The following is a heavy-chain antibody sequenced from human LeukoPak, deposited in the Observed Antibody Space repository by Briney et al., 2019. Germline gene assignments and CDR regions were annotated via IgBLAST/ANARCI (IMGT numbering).Heavy chain of an antibody. CDR3: AQSLGSSNWIGNWFDP. J-gene: IGHJ5*02. D-gene: IGHD6-13*01. V-gene: IGHV4-39*01. CDR2: IYYTGTT. CDR1: GGSISCSSHS. Sequence: PSETLSLTCTVSGGSISCSSHSWGWIRQPPGKGLEWTGSIYYTGTTYYNPSLKSRVTISVDTSKNQFSLKLNSVTAADTAVYYCAQSLGSSNWIGNWFDPWGQGTLVTVSS.